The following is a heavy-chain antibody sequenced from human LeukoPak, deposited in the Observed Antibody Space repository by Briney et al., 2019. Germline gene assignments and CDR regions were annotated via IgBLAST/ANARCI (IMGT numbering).Heavy chain of an antibody. D-gene: IGHD6-19*01. J-gene: IGHJ4*02. Sequence: GGSLRLSCAASGFNLASYMLNWVRQAPGKGLEWVSSISSTGSYIYYADSVKGRFTISRDNSKNTLYLQMNSLRAEDTAVYYCAKDLWLVSRVDYWGQGTLVTVSS. V-gene: IGHV3-21*04. CDR2: ISSTGSYI. CDR3: AKDLWLVSRVDY. CDR1: GFNLASYM.